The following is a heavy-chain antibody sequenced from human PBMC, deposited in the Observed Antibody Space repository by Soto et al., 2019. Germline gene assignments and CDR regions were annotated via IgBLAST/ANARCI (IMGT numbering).Heavy chain of an antibody. V-gene: IGHV3-53*01. Sequence: GGSLRLSCAASGFTVRDSYMSWVRQAPGKGLDWVSVVDSGGSTYYADSVKGRFTISRDSSKNTLYLQMNSLRAEDTAVDYCKRGPYVPFDYWRQGALDPLSS. CDR3: KRGPYVPFDY. CDR1: GFTVRDSY. J-gene: IGHJ4*02. D-gene: IGHD3-10*02. CDR2: VDSGGST.